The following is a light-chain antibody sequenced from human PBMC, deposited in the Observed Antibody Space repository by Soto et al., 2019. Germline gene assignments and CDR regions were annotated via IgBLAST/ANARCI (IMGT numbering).Light chain of an antibody. CDR1: QSIANY. J-gene: IGKJ4*01. CDR2: AAS. CDR3: QQTYSSLLT. Sequence: DIPMTQSPPSLSASVGGRVTVTCRASQSIANYLNWYQQKPGKAPKLLVYAASSLQSGVPSRFSGSGSGRDFSLTISSLQPEDLGTYYCQQTYSSLLTFGGGTKVEIK. V-gene: IGKV1-39*01.